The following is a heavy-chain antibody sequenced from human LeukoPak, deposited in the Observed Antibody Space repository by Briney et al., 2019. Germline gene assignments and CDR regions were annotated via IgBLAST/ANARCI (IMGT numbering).Heavy chain of an antibody. V-gene: IGHV1-69*13. CDR2: IIPHFGTA. J-gene: IGHJ3*02. Sequence: SVKVSCGASGGTLTTHAITWVRQAPGHGLQWMGGIIPHFGTAHYAQTLQGRLAISVDASTNTAYMELTNLTSEDSAVYYCAREFPRGAFDIWGQGTMVTVSS. CDR3: AREFPRGAFDI. CDR1: GGTLTTHA.